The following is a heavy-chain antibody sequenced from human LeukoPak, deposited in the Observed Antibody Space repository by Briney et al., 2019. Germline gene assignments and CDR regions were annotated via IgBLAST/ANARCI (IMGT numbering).Heavy chain of an antibody. J-gene: IGHJ4*02. CDR2: ISWNSGSI. Sequence: GGSLRLSCAGSGFIFNNYAMHWVRQPPGKGLEWVSGISWNSGSIDYADSVKGRFTISRGNAKNSLYLQMNSLRVEDTAFYYCAKDNRRHYTSGPNPDSLHWGQGALVTVSS. V-gene: IGHV3-9*01. CDR3: AKDNRRHYTSGPNPDSLH. D-gene: IGHD6-19*01. CDR1: GFIFNNYA.